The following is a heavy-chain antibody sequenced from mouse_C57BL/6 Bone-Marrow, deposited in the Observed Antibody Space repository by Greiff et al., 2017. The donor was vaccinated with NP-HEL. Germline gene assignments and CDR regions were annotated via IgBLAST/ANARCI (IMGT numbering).Heavy chain of an antibody. J-gene: IGHJ2*01. CDR3: AREGGNYYYYFDY. D-gene: IGHD2-1*01. CDR1: GFTFSSYA. CDR2: ISDGGSYT. V-gene: IGHV5-4*01. Sequence: EVHLVESGGGLVKPGGSLKLSCAASGFTFSSYAMSWVRQTPEKRLEWVATISDGGSYTYYPDNVKGRFTISRDNAKNNLYLQMSHLKSEDTAMYYCAREGGNYYYYFDYWGQGTTLTVSS.